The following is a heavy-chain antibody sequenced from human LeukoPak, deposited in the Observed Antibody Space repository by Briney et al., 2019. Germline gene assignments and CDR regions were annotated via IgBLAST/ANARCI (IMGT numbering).Heavy chain of an antibody. CDR2: INSDGSST. CDR3: ASATVFGVVLYY. Sequence: GGSLRLSCAASGFTFSSYWMHWVRQAPGKGLVWVSRINSDGSSTSYADSVKGRFTISRDNSKNTLYLQMNSLRAEDTAVYYCASATVFGVVLYYWGQGTLVTVSS. J-gene: IGHJ4*02. CDR1: GFTFSSYW. D-gene: IGHD3-3*01. V-gene: IGHV3-74*01.